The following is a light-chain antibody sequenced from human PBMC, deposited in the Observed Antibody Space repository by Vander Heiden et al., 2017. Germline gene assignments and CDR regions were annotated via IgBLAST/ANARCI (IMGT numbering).Light chain of an antibody. CDR1: QSISSY. CDR3: QQSYSTPLT. J-gene: IGKJ4*01. CDR2: AAS. Sequence: HMTQSPSSLSASVGDRVTITCRASQSISSYLNWYQQKPGKAPKLLIYAASSLQSGVPSRFSGSGSGTDFTLTISSLQPEDFATYYCQQSYSTPLTFGGGTKVEIK. V-gene: IGKV1-39*01.